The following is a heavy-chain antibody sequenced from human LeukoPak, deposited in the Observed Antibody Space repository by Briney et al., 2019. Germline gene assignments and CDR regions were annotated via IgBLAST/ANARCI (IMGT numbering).Heavy chain of an antibody. CDR1: GDSISGSY. Sequence: SETLSLTCTVSGDSISGSYWSWIRQPAGKGLEWIGRIYDSGRTNYNPSLKSRVTLPVDTSNNQFSLTLSSVTAADTAVYHCARDIRSHNGPGGYYYYYMDVWGKGTTVTVSS. CDR2: IYDSGRT. J-gene: IGHJ6*03. V-gene: IGHV4-4*07. CDR3: ARDIRSHNGPGGYYYYYMDV. D-gene: IGHD2-8*01.